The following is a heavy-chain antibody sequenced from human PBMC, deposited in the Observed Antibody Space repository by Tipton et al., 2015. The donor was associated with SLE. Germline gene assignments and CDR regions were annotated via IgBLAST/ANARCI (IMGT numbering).Heavy chain of an antibody. CDR3: ARISGSSSNFDY. J-gene: IGHJ4*02. V-gene: IGHV4-34*01. Sequence: TLSLTCAVYGGSFSGYYWSWIRQPPGKGLEWIGEINHSGSTNYNPSLKGRVTISVDTSKNQFSLKLSSVTAADTAVYYCARISGSSSNFDYWGQGTLVTVSS. D-gene: IGHD6-6*01. CDR1: GGSFSGYY. CDR2: INHSGST.